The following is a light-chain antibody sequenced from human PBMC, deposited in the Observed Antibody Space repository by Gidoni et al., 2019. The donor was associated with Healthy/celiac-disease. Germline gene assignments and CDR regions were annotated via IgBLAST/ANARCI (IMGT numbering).Light chain of an antibody. CDR1: SLRSYY. V-gene: IGLV3-19*01. CDR3: NSRESSGNHPMV. CDR2: GKN. Sequence: SSELTQDPAVSVALGQTVRITCQGDSLRSYYASWYQQNPGQAPVLVFYGKNNRPSGIPDRFSGSSSGNTASLTITGAQAEDEADYYCNSRESSGNHPMVFGGGTKLTVL. J-gene: IGLJ2*01.